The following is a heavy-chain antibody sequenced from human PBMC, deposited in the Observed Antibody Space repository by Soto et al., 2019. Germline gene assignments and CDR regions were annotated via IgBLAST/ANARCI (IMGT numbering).Heavy chain of an antibody. V-gene: IGHV3-30*18. Sequence: GGSLRLSCAASGFTFSSYGMHWVRQAPGKGLEWVAVISYDGSNKYYADSVKGRFTISRDNSKNTLYLQMNSLRAEDTAVYYCAKELGSGRIAAAGTLLDYYGMDVWGQGTTVTVSS. CDR3: AKELGSGRIAAAGTLLDYYGMDV. D-gene: IGHD6-13*01. CDR2: ISYDGSNK. J-gene: IGHJ6*02. CDR1: GFTFSSYG.